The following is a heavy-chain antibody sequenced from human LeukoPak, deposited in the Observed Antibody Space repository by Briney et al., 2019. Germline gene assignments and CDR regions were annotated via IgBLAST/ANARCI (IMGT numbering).Heavy chain of an antibody. CDR2: IYHSGST. CDR1: GGSISSSNW. V-gene: IGHV4-4*02. Sequence: SGTLSLTCAVSGGSISSSNWWSWVRQPPGKGLEWIGEIYHSGSTNYNPSLKSRVTISVDKSKNQFSLKLTSVTAADTAVYYCARVLRGGLEYFDYWGRGTLVTVSS. CDR3: ARVLRGGLEYFDY. J-gene: IGHJ4*02.